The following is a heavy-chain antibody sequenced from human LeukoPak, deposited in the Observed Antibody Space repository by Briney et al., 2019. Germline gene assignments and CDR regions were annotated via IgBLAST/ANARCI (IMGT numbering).Heavy chain of an antibody. Sequence: GRSLRLSCAASGFTFSSYGMHWVRQAPGKGLEWVAVISYDGSNKYYADSVKGRFTISRDNSKYTLYLQMNSLRAEDTAVYYCAKGRIAAAGTYYYYYGMDVWGKGTTVTVSS. V-gene: IGHV3-30*18. J-gene: IGHJ6*04. CDR1: GFTFSSYG. CDR2: ISYDGSNK. D-gene: IGHD6-13*01. CDR3: AKGRIAAAGTYYYYYGMDV.